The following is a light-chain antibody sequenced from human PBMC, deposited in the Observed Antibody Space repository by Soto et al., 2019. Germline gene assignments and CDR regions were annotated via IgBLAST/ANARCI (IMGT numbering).Light chain of an antibody. CDR3: QHYVTSSIT. J-gene: IGKJ5*01. Sequence: VLTQSPVTLSLSPGERATLSCRASQTVTSTSLAWYQQKPGQAPRLLIYGASSRATGVPDRISGGGSGTDFSLTISRLEPEDFAVYYCQHYVTSSITFGQGTRLEIK. CDR2: GAS. CDR1: QTVTSTS. V-gene: IGKV3-20*01.